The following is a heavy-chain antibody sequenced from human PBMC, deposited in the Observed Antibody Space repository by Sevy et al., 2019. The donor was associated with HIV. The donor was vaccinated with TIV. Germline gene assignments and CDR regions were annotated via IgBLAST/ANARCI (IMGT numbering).Heavy chain of an antibody. CDR2: ISSSSSYI. D-gene: IGHD3-10*01. J-gene: IGHJ4*02. CDR1: GFTFSSYS. V-gene: IGHV3-21*01. CDR3: ARGTSVLWFGELEGFGY. Sequence: RGSLRLSCAASGFTFSSYSMNWVRRAPVKGLEWVSSISSSSSYIYYADSVKGRFTISRDNAKNSLYLQMNSLRAEDTAVYYCARGTSVLWFGELEGFGYWGQGTLVTVSS.